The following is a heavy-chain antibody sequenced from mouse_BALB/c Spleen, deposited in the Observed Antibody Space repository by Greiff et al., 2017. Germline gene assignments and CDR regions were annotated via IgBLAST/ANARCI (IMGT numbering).Heavy chain of an antibody. V-gene: IGHV1S81*02. D-gene: IGHD2-14*01. CDR3: ARHYRYENAMDY. CDR1: GYTFTSYY. Sequence: VQLQQSGAELVKPGASVKLSCKASGYTFTSYYMYWVKQRPGQGLEWIGEINPSNGGTNFNEKFKSKATLTVDKSSSTAYMQLSSLTSEDSAVYYCARHYRYENAMDYWGQGTSVTVSS. J-gene: IGHJ4*01. CDR2: INPSNGGT.